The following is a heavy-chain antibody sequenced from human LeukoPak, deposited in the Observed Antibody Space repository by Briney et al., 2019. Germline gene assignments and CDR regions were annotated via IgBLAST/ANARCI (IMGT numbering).Heavy chain of an antibody. CDR1: GYTFTSYY. Sequence: GASVKVSCKASGYTFTSYYMHWVRQAPGQGLEWMGIINPSGGSTSYAQKFQGRVATTRDTSTSTVYMELSSLRSEDTAVYYCARVPKGAPLAGAFDIWGQGTMVTVSS. CDR2: INPSGGST. J-gene: IGHJ3*02. CDR3: ARVPKGAPLAGAFDI. V-gene: IGHV1-46*01. D-gene: IGHD1-26*01.